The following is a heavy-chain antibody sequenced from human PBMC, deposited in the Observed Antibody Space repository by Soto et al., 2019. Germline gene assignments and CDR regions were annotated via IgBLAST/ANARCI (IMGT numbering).Heavy chain of an antibody. Sequence: QVQLVESGGGVVQPGRSLRLSCAASGFTLSDYAVHWVRQAPGRGLEWMAAISYDGGTDYYADSVKGRFTISRDNSRNMVYLQMNNLRAVDTAVYSCARVVVPVSVNDGLDVWGPGTTVIISS. CDR3: ARVVVPVSVNDGLDV. D-gene: IGHD2-15*01. J-gene: IGHJ6*02. CDR2: ISYDGGTD. CDR1: GFTLSDYA. V-gene: IGHV3-30-3*01.